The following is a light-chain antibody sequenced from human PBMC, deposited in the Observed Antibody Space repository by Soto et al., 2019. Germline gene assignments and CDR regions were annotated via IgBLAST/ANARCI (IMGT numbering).Light chain of an antibody. V-gene: IGLV1-44*01. CDR1: SSNIGSKP. J-gene: IGLJ2*01. CDR2: TNN. Sequence: QSVLSQPPSESGTPGQRVTISCSGTSSNIGSKPVNWYQQLPGTAPRLLMHTNNQRPSGVPDRFSGSKSGTAASLAIDGLQSEYEDDYYCAAWDVSRNGVVFGGGTKLTVL. CDR3: AAWDVSRNGVV.